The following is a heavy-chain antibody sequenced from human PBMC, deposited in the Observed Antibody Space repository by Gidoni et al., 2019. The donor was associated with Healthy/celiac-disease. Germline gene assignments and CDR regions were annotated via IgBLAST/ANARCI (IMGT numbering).Heavy chain of an antibody. CDR2: IGSNGGST. CDR3: VKGPHDNTWNWFDP. Sequence: EVQLVESGGGLVQPGGSLRLSCSASGFTFSSYAMHWGGQAPGKVLEYVSAIGSNGGSTYYADSVKGRFTISRDNSKNTLYLQMSSLRAEDTAVYYCVKGPHDNTWNWFDPWGQGTLVTVSS. D-gene: IGHD1-1*01. J-gene: IGHJ5*02. V-gene: IGHV3-64D*09. CDR1: GFTFSSYA.